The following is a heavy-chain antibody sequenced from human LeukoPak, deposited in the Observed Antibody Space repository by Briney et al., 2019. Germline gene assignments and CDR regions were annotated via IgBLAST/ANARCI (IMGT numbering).Heavy chain of an antibody. V-gene: IGHV4-38-2*02. D-gene: IGHD6-19*01. J-gene: IGHJ2*01. CDR1: GYSISRGYY. CDR2: IYYSGST. Sequence: SETLSLTCNVSGYSISRGYYWAWIRQSPGRGLEWIGYIYYSGSTNYNPSLKSRVTISVDTSKNQFSLKLSSVTAADTAVYYCARDPYSSGWYPIGYFDLWGRGTLVTVSS. CDR3: ARDPYSSGWYPIGYFDL.